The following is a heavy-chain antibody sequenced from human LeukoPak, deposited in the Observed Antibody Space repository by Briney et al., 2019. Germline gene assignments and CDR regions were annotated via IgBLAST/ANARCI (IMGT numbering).Heavy chain of an antibody. CDR3: ARRQDYGDYDYFDY. CDR1: GGSISSYY. CDR2: IYTSGST. J-gene: IGHJ4*02. V-gene: IGHV4-4*07. D-gene: IGHD4-17*01. Sequence: SETLSLTCTVSGGSISSYYWSWIRQPAGKGLEWIGRIYTSGSTNYNPSLKSRVTMSVDTSKNQSSLKLSSVTAADTAVYYCARRQDYGDYDYFDYWGQGTLVTVSS.